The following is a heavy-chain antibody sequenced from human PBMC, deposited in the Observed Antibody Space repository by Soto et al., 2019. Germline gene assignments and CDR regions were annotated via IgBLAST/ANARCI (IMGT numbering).Heavy chain of an antibody. CDR1: GFTFRNYD. CDR3: ARTDRDFYGLDV. J-gene: IGHJ6*02. V-gene: IGHV3-13*05. CDR2: ISAAGDP. Sequence: EVQLVESGGGLVQPGGSLRLSCGASGFTFRNYDMHWVRQGTGKGLEWVSGISAAGDPDYADSVEGRFTISRENAQNSFFLPMNTLRVGDTAVYYCARTDRDFYGLDVWGQGNTVIVSS.